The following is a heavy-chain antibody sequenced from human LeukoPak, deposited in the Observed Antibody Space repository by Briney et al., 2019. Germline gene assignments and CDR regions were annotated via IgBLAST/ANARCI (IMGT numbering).Heavy chain of an antibody. J-gene: IGHJ6*03. CDR1: GYTFTSYY. Sequence: ASVKVSCKASGYTFTSYYMHWVRQVPGQGLEWIGRINRNSGGTNYAQKFQGRVTMTRDTSMNTAYMELNRLRSDDTAVYYCARPLEGYYDFWSGYNYYYYMDVWGKGTTVTVSS. D-gene: IGHD3-3*01. CDR2: INRNSGGT. V-gene: IGHV1-2*06. CDR3: ARPLEGYYDFWSGYNYYYYMDV.